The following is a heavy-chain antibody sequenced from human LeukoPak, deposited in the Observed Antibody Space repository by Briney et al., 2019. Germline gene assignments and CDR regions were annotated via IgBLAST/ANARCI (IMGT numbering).Heavy chain of an antibody. V-gene: IGHV3-7*03. Sequence: GGSLRLSCAASGFTFTSYWMSWVRQAPGKGLEWVANIKQDGSEKYYVDSVKGRFTISRDNAKNSLYLQMNSLRSDDTAVFYCARERNNWSGSYPYYMDVWGQGTTVTVSS. CDR3: ARERNNWSGSYPYYMDV. J-gene: IGHJ6*03. CDR2: IKQDGSEK. D-gene: IGHD3-3*01. CDR1: GFTFTSYW.